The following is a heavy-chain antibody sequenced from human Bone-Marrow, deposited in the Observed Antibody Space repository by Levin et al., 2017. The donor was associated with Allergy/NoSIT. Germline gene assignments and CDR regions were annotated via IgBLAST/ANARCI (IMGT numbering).Heavy chain of an antibody. Sequence: LSLTCAASGFTFSSYWMHWVRQAPGKGLVWVSRINSDGTIRTYADSVKGRFTISRDNAKNTLYLQMSSLRAEDTALYYCARAGDDGTAMITAFDYWGQGTVVTVSS. CDR2: INSDGTIR. D-gene: IGHD5-18*01. J-gene: IGHJ4*02. CDR3: ARAGDDGTAMITAFDY. CDR1: GFTFSSYW. V-gene: IGHV3-74*01.